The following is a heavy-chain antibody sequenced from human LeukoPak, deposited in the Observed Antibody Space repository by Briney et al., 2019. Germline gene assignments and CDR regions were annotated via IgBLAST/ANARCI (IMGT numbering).Heavy chain of an antibody. V-gene: IGHV3-21*01. CDR2: ISSSSNYI. Sequence: MTGGSLSLSCAASGFTLSDNRMNWLRPGPGQGLVGVSYISSSSNYIYYEGGVKGRFTISRGNAKNSLHLQINSLRAEDTAVYYCAKSVQRRCSGGSCYPYYFDYWGQGTLVAVSS. CDR1: GFTLSDNR. CDR3: AKSVQRRCSGGSCYPYYFDY. D-gene: IGHD2-15*01. J-gene: IGHJ4*02.